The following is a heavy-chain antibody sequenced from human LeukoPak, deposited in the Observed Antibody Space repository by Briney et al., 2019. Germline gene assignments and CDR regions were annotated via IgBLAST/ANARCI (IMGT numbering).Heavy chain of an antibody. CDR2: ISSSSSYI. CDR1: GFTFSSYS. V-gene: IGHV3-21*04. J-gene: IGHJ4*02. CDR3: AKEIKTWIQGLVDY. Sequence: GGSLRLSCAASGFTFSSYSMNWVRQAPGKGLEWVSSISSSSSYIYYADSVKGRFTISRDNAKNSLYLQMNSLRAEDTAVYYCAKEIKTWIQGLVDYWGQGTLVTVSS. D-gene: IGHD5-18*01.